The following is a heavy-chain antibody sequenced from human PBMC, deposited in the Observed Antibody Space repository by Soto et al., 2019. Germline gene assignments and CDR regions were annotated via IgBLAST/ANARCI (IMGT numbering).Heavy chain of an antibody. V-gene: IGHV3-74*01. D-gene: IGHD2-15*01. CDR3: TRDSGGRDAY. CDR2: INTDGSIT. J-gene: IGHJ4*02. Sequence: GGSLRLSCAASGFTFSSYWMHWVRQVPGKGLVWVSRINTDGSITSHADSVKGRFTISRDNAKNTLYLQMNSLRADDTAVYYCTRDSGGRDAYWGQGALGTVSS. CDR1: GFTFSSYW.